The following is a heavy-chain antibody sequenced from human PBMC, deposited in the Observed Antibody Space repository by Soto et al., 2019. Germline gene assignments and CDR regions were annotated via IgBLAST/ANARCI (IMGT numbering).Heavy chain of an antibody. D-gene: IGHD2-15*01. Sequence: QVQLVESGGGVVQPGRSLRLSCVASGFTFSNNGIHWVRQAPGKGLEWVAVISSDGSKKYYADSVKGRFTTSRDNSKNAPYLQMISRRAEDTAVYYCAMDLYGGSARFDFWGQGTLVTVSS. CDR3: AMDLYGGSARFDF. CDR1: GFTFSNNG. CDR2: ISSDGSKK. V-gene: IGHV3-30*03. J-gene: IGHJ4*02.